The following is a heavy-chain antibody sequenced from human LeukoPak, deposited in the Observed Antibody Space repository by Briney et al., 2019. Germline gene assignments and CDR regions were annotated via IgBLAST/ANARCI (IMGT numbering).Heavy chain of an antibody. CDR2: INPSGST. CDR1: GGSFSDYY. D-gene: IGHD3-22*01. V-gene: IGHV4-34*01. J-gene: IGHJ4*02. CDR3: ARGDSSGYYVDY. Sequence: SETLSLTCAVYGGSFSDYYWGWIRQPPGKGLEWIGEINPSGSTNYSPSLKSRVTISVDTSKNQFSLKLSSVTAADTAVYYCARGDSSGYYVDYWGQGTLVTVSS.